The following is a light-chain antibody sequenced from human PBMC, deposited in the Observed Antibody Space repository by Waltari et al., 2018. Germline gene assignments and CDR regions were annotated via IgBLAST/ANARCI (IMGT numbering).Light chain of an antibody. V-gene: IGKV4-1*01. Sequence: DIVMTQSPDSLAVSLGVRATIHGLSSQSILNVSNNEDCLAWYQRKPGQPPKLLIFWASTRESGVPDRFSGGRSGSDFTLTITSLRPENVALYFCQQYYSIPITFGQGTRLEIK. J-gene: IGKJ5*01. CDR1: QSILNVSNNEDC. CDR2: WAS. CDR3: QQYYSIPIT.